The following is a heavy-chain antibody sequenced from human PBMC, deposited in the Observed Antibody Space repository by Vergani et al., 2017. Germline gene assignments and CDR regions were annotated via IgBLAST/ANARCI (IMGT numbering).Heavy chain of an antibody. D-gene: IGHD2-2*01. CDR3: ARAMLGYCSSTSCYCYYYYYMDV. Sequence: QVQLQESGPGLVKPSETLSLTCTVSGGSISSYYWSWIRQPPGKGLEWIGYIYYSGSTNYNPSLKSRVTISVDTSKNQFSLKLSSVTAADTAVYYCARAMLGYCSSTSCYCYYYYYMDVWGKGTTVTVSS. CDR1: GGSISSYY. CDR2: IYYSGST. J-gene: IGHJ6*03. V-gene: IGHV4-59*01.